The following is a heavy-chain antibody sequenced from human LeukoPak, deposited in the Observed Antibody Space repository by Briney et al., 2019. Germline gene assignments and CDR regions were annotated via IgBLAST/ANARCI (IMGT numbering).Heavy chain of an antibody. CDR2: ISGTSSLI. V-gene: IGHV3-48*02. D-gene: IGHD3-3*01. CDR3: VRDQFFSFDY. J-gene: IGHJ4*02. CDR1: GFTFSTYS. Sequence: GGSLRLSCAASGFTFSTYSMNWVRQAPGKGLEWVSYISGTSSLIYYADSVKGRFTISRDNAKNSLYLQMNSLGDEDTAVYYCVRDQFFSFDYWGQGTLVTVSS.